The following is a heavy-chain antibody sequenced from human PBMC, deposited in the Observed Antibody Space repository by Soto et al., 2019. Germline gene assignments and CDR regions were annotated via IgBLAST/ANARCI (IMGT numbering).Heavy chain of an antibody. V-gene: IGHV4-31*02. CDR3: ARDSGSYYYYGMDV. Sequence: QVQLQESGPGLVKPSQTLSLTCTVSGGSISSGGYYWSWIRQHPGKGLEWIGYIYYSGSTYHNPSLKSQVTISVDTSKNQFSLKLSSVTAADTAVYYCARDSGSYYYYGMDVWGQGTTVTVSS. J-gene: IGHJ6*02. CDR1: GGSISSGGYY. D-gene: IGHD1-26*01. CDR2: IYYSGST.